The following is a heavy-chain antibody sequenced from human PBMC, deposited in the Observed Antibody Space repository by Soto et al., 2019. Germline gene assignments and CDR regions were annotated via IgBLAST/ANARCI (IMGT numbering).Heavy chain of an antibody. V-gene: IGHV4-61*01. J-gene: IGHJ5*02. CDR3: ARGLTMGQLPSHFDH. CDR1: GGSVSNDNFY. CDR2: VHSSGIT. Sequence: SETLSLTCTVSGGSVSNDNFYWSWIRQPPGKGLEWIGYVHSSGITNYNPSPKRRVTISVDTSRNQFSLRLSSVTAADTAVYYCARGLTMGQLPSHFDHWGQGTLVTVSS. D-gene: IGHD3-16*01.